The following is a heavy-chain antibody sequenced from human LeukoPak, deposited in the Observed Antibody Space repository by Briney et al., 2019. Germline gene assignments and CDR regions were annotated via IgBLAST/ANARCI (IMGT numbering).Heavy chain of an antibody. V-gene: IGHV3-23*01. D-gene: IGHD7-27*01. J-gene: IGHJ4*02. CDR1: GFIFSSYW. CDR2: VSSSGGTT. Sequence: GGSLRLSCAASGFIFSSYWMTWVRQAPGKGLEWVSAVSSSGGTTYYADSVKGRFTISRDNSKNTLYLQMNSLRADDAAVYYCATRIWGVYWGQGTLVTVSS. CDR3: ATRIWGVY.